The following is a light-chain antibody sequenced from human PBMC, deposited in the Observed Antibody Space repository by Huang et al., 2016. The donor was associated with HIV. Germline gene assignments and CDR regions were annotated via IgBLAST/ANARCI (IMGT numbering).Light chain of an antibody. J-gene: IGKJ5*01. CDR3: QQLFSYPRT. CDR2: TAS. CDR1: QGVNNY. V-gene: IGKV1-9*01. Sequence: IQLTQSPSSLSASVGDRVTITCRASQGVNNYVAWYKQQPGKAPKLLIYTASALRTGVPARFSGSGSRTDFTLSINNLQPEDSATYYCQQLFSYPRTFGQGTRLEIK.